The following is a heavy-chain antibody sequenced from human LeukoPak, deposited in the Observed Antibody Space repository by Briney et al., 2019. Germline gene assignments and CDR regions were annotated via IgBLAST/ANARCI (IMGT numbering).Heavy chain of an antibody. Sequence: SETLSLTCAVYGGSFSGYYWSWIRQPPGKGLEWIGEINYSGSTKYLPSLKSRVTISVDTSKNQFSLNLSSVTAADTAMYYCARELTGTTTFDYWGQGTLVTVSS. D-gene: IGHD1-20*01. CDR1: GGSFSGYY. CDR3: ARELTGTTTFDY. J-gene: IGHJ4*02. V-gene: IGHV4-34*01. CDR2: INYSGST.